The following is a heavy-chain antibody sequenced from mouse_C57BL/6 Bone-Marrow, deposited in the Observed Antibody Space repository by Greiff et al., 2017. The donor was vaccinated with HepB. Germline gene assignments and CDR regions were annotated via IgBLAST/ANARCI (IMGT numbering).Heavy chain of an antibody. V-gene: IGHV1-4*01. Sequence: QVQVQQSGAELVRPGASVKMSCKASGYTFTSYTMHWVKQRPGQGLEWIGYINPSSGYTKYNEKFKDKATLTADKSSSTAYMQLSSLTSDDSAVYYCASPSWFAYGDRGTRITVTA. J-gene: IGHJ3*01. CDR3: ASPSWFAY. CDR2: INPSSGYT. CDR1: GYTFTSYT.